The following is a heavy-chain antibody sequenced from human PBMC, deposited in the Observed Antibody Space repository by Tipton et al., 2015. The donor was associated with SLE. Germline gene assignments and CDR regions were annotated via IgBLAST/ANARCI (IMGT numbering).Heavy chain of an antibody. D-gene: IGHD6-13*01. V-gene: IGHV1-18*01. CDR2: ISAYNGNT. J-gene: IGHJ6*02. CDR1: GGTFSSYA. Sequence: QVQLVQSGAEVKKPGSSVKVSCKASGGTFSSYAISWVRQAPGQGLEWMGWISAYNGNTNYAQKLQRRVTMTTDTSASTAYMELRSLRSVDTAVYYWARDRPVEQQLVLVNSEGYYYGMDVWGQGTTVTVSS. CDR3: ARDRPVEQQLVLVNSEGYYYGMDV.